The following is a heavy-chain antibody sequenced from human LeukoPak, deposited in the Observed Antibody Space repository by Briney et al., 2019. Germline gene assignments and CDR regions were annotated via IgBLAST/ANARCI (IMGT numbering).Heavy chain of an antibody. CDR3: ARDALVVVAAMRNYYYYYMDV. V-gene: IGHV4-61*02. J-gene: IGHJ6*03. D-gene: IGHD2-15*01. CDR2: IYTSGGT. Sequence: SQTLSLTCTVSGGSISSGSYYWSWIRQPAGKGLEWIGRIYTSGGTNYNPSLKSRVTISGDTSKNQSSLKLSSVTAADTAVYYCARDALVVVAAMRNYYYYYMDVWGKGTTVTISS. CDR1: GGSISSGSYY.